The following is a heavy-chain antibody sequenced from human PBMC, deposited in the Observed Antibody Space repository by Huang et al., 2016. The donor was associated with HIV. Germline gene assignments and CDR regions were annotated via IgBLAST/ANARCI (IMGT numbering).Heavy chain of an antibody. D-gene: IGHD2-21*01. CDR1: GYTLTEVS. CDR2: FAPEHGET. V-gene: IGHV1-24*01. Sequence: QVQLVQSVAEVKKPGASVKVSCKVSGYTLTEVSIHWVRQAPGKGLEWRGGFAPEHGETIYAQNCQGRVTMTEDTSTDTAYMELHSLRPEDTAVYYCAAGYDTYYDIWGQGTMVIASS. CDR3: AAGYDTYYDI. J-gene: IGHJ3*02.